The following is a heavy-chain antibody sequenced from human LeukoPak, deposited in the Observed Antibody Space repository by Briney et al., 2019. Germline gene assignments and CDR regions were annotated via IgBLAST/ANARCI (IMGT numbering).Heavy chain of an antibody. CDR2: INHSGST. V-gene: IGHV4-34*01. D-gene: IGHD5-24*01. CDR3: ARIDRDSYFDY. CDR1: GGSFSGYY. Sequence: TPSETLSLTCAVYGGSFSGYYWSWIRQPPGKGLEWIGEINHSGSTNYNPSLKSRVTISVDTSKNQFSLKLSSVTAADTAVYYCARIDRDSYFDYWGQGTLVTVSS. J-gene: IGHJ4*02.